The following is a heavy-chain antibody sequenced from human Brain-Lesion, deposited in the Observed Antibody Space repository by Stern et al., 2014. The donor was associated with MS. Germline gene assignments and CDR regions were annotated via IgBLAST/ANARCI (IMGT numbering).Heavy chain of an antibody. Sequence: DQLVEPGAEVKKPGPSVKVSCKASGYTFSSYGITWARQASGHGLEWMGWMNPYSGNTGYAQKFKGRVSMTSDPSISTVYMELTSLTSDDTAVYFCARAVRNQLLSEYWGQGTLVTVSS. J-gene: IGHJ4*02. V-gene: IGHV1-8*01. CDR3: ARAVRNQLLSEY. D-gene: IGHD2-2*01. CDR2: MNPYSGNT. CDR1: GYTFSSYG.